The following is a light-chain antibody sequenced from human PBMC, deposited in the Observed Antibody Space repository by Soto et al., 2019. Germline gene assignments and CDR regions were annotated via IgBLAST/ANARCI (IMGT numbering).Light chain of an antibody. CDR3: QKHDGAPLT. CDR1: QNITNY. Sequence: DIQMTQSPSSLSASVGDRVTITCRASQNITNYLSWYQQKPGKVPKLLIHTSSTLQSGVSSRFSGSGSGTHFTLTISSLQPEDVAAYYCQKHDGAPLTFGGGTKVEIK. V-gene: IGKV1-27*01. CDR2: TSS. J-gene: IGKJ4*01.